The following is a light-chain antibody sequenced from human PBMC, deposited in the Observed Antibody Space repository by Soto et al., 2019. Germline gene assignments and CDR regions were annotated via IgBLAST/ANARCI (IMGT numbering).Light chain of an antibody. J-gene: IGKJ5*01. V-gene: IGKV3-11*01. Sequence: EIVLTQSPATLSLSPGEGATLSCRASQGINTYLGWYQQRPGQAPRLLISDASKRATGIPARFSGSGSGTDFTPTISSLEPEDFAVYYCQQRSNWPPTFGQGTRLEI. CDR3: QQRSNWPPT. CDR2: DAS. CDR1: QGINTY.